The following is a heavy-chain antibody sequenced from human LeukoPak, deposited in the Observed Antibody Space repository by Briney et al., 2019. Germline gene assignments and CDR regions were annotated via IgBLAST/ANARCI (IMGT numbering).Heavy chain of an antibody. D-gene: IGHD3-10*01. CDR2: IYYSRST. V-gene: IGHV4-39*07. Sequence: PSETLSLTCTLSGGSISSSNYYWGWLRQHPGKGLEWIASIYYSRSTHYNPSRKRRVTISIDTSKNQFSLKLGSVTAADTAVYYCAREGITMVRGVIEGDWFDPWGQGTRVTVSS. CDR3: AREGITMVRGVIEGDWFDP. J-gene: IGHJ5*02. CDR1: GGSISSSNYY.